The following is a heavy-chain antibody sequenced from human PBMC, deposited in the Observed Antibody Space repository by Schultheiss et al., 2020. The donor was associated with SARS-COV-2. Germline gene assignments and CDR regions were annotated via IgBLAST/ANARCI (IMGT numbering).Heavy chain of an antibody. CDR1: GFIFSDYY. CDR3: ARAPTHYYYYMDV. J-gene: IGHJ6*03. Sequence: GGSLRLSCAASGFIFSDYYMNWVRQAPGKGLEWVSSISSSSTIYYADSVKGRFTISRDNAKNSLYLQMNSLRAEDTAVYYCARAPTHYYYYMDVWGKGTTVTVSS. V-gene: IGHV3-69-1*01. CDR2: ISSSSTI.